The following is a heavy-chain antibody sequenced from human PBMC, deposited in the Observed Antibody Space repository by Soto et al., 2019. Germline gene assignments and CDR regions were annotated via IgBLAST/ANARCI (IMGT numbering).Heavy chain of an antibody. J-gene: IGHJ6*03. Sequence: GGSLRLSCAASGFTFDDYAMHWVRQAPGKGLEWVSGISWNTGTIGYADSVKGRFTISRDNAKNSLYLQMNSLRAEDTALYYCAKSFEAYYYYYYMDVWGKGTTVTVSS. CDR3: AKSFEAYYYYYYMDV. CDR2: ISWNTGTI. CDR1: GFTFDDYA. V-gene: IGHV3-9*01.